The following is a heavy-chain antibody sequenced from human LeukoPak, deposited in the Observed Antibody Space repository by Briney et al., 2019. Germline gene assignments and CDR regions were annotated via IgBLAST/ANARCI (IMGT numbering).Heavy chain of an antibody. J-gene: IGHJ3*02. CDR1: GGTFSSYA. Sequence: SVKVSCKASGGTFSSYAISWVRQAPGQGLEWMGRITAILGRANYAQKFQGRVTITAGKSTRTAYMELSSLRSEDTAVYYCVSGDAFDIWGQGTMVTVSS. V-gene: IGHV1-69*04. CDR3: VSGDAFDI. CDR2: ITAILGRA.